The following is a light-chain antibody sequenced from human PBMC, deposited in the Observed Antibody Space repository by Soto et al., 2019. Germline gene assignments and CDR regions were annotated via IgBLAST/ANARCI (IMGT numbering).Light chain of an antibody. CDR2: EDT. CDR1: SSDVPKSNL. Sequence: QSVLTQPASVSGSPGQSVAISCTGTSSDVPKSNLVSWYQQHPGKAPKLIIFEDTKRPSGISSRFSASKSGSTASLRISGLQAEDEGDYYCCSYEGLSTWVFGGGTKLTVL. J-gene: IGLJ3*02. CDR3: CSYEGLSTWV. V-gene: IGLV2-23*01.